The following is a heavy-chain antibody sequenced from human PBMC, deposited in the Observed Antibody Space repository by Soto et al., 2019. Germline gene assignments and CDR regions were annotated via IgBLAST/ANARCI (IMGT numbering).Heavy chain of an antibody. CDR1: GFTFSSYG. J-gene: IGHJ4*02. CDR2: IWYDGSNK. D-gene: IGHD1-1*01. Sequence: GESLKISCAASGFTFSSYGMHWVRQAPGKGLEWVAVIWYDGSNKYYADSVKGRFTISRDNSKNTLYLQMNSLRAEDTAVYYCARESNWNDFDYWGQGTLVTVSS. CDR3: ARESNWNDFDY. V-gene: IGHV3-33*01.